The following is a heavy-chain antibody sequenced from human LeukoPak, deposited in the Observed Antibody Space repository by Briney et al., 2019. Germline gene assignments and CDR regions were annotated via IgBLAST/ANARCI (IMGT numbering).Heavy chain of an antibody. CDR3: AKDEYYYDSSGYYEVDY. D-gene: IGHD3-22*01. CDR2: ISGSGGST. Sequence: GGSLRLSCAASGFTFSSYAMSWVRQAPGKGLEWVSAISGSGGSTYYADSVKGRFTISRDNSKNTLYLQMNSLRAEDTAVYYCAKDEYYYDSSGYYEVDYWGQGTLVTVSS. V-gene: IGHV3-23*01. J-gene: IGHJ4*02. CDR1: GFTFSSYA.